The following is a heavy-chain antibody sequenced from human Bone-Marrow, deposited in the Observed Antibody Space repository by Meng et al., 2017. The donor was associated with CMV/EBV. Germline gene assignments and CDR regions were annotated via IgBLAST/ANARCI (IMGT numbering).Heavy chain of an antibody. CDR2: INPNNGGT. CDR3: ARDLNGDYVLVRALDI. V-gene: IGHV1-2*02. Sequence: ASVKVSCKVSGYTLTELSMNWVRQAPGQGLEWMGWINPNNGGTNYAQKFQGRVTMTTDTSITTAYMDLSRLRSDDTAVYYCARDLNGDYVLVRALDIWGQGTMVTVSS. D-gene: IGHD4-17*01. J-gene: IGHJ3*02. CDR1: GYTLTELS.